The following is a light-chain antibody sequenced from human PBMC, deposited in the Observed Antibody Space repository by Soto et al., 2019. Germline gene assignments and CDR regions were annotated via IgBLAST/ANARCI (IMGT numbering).Light chain of an antibody. CDR2: DVS. CDR1: SSDVGSFNF. CDR3: CSHTTSSTWV. Sequence: QSVLTQPASVSGSPGQSITLSCTATSSDVGSFNFVSWYQQHPDKAPKLLIYDVSNRPSGVSSRFSGSKSDYTASLTISGLQPEDEAGYYCCSHTTSSTWVFGGGTKLTVL. J-gene: IGLJ3*02. V-gene: IGLV2-14*03.